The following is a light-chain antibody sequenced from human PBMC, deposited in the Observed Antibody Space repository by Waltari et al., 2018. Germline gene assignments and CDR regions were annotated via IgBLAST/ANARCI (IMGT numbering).Light chain of an antibody. J-gene: IGLJ1*01. CDR1: SRDVGNYNL. CDR3: CSYAGLGIYV. CDR2: EVT. V-gene: IGLV2-23*02. Sequence: QSGLTQPASVSGSPGQSITISCTGTSRDVGNYNLVSWYQQYPGKAPKLRVYEVTNRTSGVSDRFSGYKSGNTAYVTIYGLQSEDEADYYCCSYAGLGIYVFGTGTKVTVL.